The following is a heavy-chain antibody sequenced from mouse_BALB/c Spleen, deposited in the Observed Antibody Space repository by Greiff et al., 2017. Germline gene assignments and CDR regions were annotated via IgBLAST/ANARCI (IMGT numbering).Heavy chain of an antibody. CDR3: ARERDDYEGLFAY. Sequence: EVQLVESGGGLVQPGGSLKLSCAASGFTFSSYGMSWVRQTPDKRLELVATINSNGGSTYYPDSVKGRFTISRDNAKNTLYLQMSSLKSEDTAMYYCARERDDYEGLFAYWGQGTLVTVSA. D-gene: IGHD2-4*01. CDR1: GFTFSSYG. J-gene: IGHJ3*01. V-gene: IGHV5-6-3*01. CDR2: INSNGGST.